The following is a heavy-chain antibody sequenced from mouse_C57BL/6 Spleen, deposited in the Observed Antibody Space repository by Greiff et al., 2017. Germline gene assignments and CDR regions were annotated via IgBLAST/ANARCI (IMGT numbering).Heavy chain of an antibody. CDR1: GFTFSSYA. CDR3: ARDLDRYYGIYYAMDY. D-gene: IGHD2-1*01. CDR2: ISDGGSYT. J-gene: IGHJ4*01. Sequence: EVKLMESGGGLVKPGGSLKLSCAASGFTFSSYAMSWVRQTPEKRLEWVATISDGGSYTYYPDHVKGRFTISRDNAKNNLYLQLSHLKSEDTAMYYCARDLDRYYGIYYAMDYWGQGTSVTVSS. V-gene: IGHV5-4*01.